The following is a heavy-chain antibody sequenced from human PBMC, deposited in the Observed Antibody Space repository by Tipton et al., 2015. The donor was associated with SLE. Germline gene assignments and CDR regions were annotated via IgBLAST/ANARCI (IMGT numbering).Heavy chain of an antibody. CDR3: AGVRKITIFGVPKGDYFDY. CDR2: IYTSGST. V-gene: IGHV4-4*08. CDR1: GVSISSYY. Sequence: TLSLTCTVSGVSISSYYWSWIRQPPWKGLEWIGCIYTSGSTNYNPSLKSRGTISVDTSKNQFSLKLSTVTAAATAGDYCAGVRKITIFGVPKGDYFDYWGQGTLVTVSS. J-gene: IGHJ4*02. D-gene: IGHD3-3*01.